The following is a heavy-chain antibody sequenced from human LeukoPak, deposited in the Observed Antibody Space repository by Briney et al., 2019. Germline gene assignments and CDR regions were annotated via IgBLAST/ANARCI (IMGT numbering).Heavy chain of an antibody. CDR2: IYTSGST. V-gene: IGHV4-4*07. CDR3: ARVDLRAAYFDY. J-gene: IGHJ4*02. CDR1: GGSISSYY. D-gene: IGHD2-15*01. Sequence: PSGTLSLTCTVSGGSISSYYWSWIRQPAGKGLEWIGRIYTSGSTGYNPSLKSRVTMSVDTSKNQFSLKLSSVTAADTAVYYCARVDLRAAYFDYWGQGTLVTVSS.